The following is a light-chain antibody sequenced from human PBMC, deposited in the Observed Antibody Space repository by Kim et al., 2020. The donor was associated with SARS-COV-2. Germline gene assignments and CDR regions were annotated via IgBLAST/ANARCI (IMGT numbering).Light chain of an antibody. CDR1: QSISSY. CDR3: QQRDSWPLT. J-gene: IGKJ4*01. Sequence: SLSPGDRATLSCRASQSISSYLAWYQQKPGQAPRLLIHDATYRATGIPARFSGSGSGTDFTLTISSLDPEDFAVYYCQQRDSWPLTFGGGTKLEI. V-gene: IGKV3-11*01. CDR2: DAT.